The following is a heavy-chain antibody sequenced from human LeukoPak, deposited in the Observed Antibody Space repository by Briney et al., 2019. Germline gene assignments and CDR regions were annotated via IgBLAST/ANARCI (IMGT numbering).Heavy chain of an antibody. CDR3: ATLVRGLEYFQH. CDR2: INHSGST. J-gene: IGHJ1*01. Sequence: PSETLSLTCAVYGGSFSGYYWSWIRQPPGKGLEWIGEINHSGSTNYNPSLKSRVTISVDTSKNQFSLKLSSVTAADTAVYYCATLVRGLEYFQHWGQGTLSPSPQ. D-gene: IGHD3-10*01. CDR1: GGSFSGYY. V-gene: IGHV4-34*01.